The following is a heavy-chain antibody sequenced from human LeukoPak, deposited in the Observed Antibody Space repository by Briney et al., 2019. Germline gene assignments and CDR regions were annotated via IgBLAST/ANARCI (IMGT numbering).Heavy chain of an antibody. V-gene: IGHV3-23*01. CDR2: ISGSGGST. CDR3: AKDIGSWENCFHN. J-gene: IGHJ4*02. Sequence: GGSLRLSCAASGFTFSSYAMSWVRQAPGKGLEWVSAISGSGGSTYYADSVKGRFTISRDSPKNMLYLQMNSLRAEDTAVYYCAKDIGSWENCFHNWGQGTLVTVSS. CDR1: GFTFSSYA. D-gene: IGHD6-13*01.